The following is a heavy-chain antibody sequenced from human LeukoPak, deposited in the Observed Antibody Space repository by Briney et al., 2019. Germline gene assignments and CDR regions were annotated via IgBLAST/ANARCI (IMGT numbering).Heavy chain of an antibody. V-gene: IGHV3-7*01. CDR2: IIQDASKN. Sequence: GGYLRLSCAASGFTFSTYCMSWVRQAPGKGLEWVANIIQDASKNYYADSVTGRFTISRDNAQNSLYLQMSSLRAEDTAVYYCARGRYHHDSSGYSSFYHWGQGTLVTVSS. CDR3: ARGRYHHDSSGYSSFYH. J-gene: IGHJ4*02. CDR1: GFTFSTYC. D-gene: IGHD3-22*01.